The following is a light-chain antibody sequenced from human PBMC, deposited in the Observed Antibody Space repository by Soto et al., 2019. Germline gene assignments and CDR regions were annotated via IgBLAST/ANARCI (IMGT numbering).Light chain of an antibody. Sequence: QSALTQPASVSGSPGQSITISCTGTNSDVGSYNLVSWYQQHPDKAPKLIISEGSVRPSGVSNRFSGYKSAYTASLTISGLQAEYEADYYCCSYAGSNSYVFGTGTKLTVL. V-gene: IGLV2-23*01. CDR2: EGS. CDR1: NSDVGSYNL. J-gene: IGLJ1*01. CDR3: CSYAGSNSYV.